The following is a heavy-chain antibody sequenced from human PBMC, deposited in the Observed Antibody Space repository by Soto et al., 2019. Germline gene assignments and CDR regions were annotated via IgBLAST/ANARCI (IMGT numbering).Heavy chain of an antibody. J-gene: IGHJ6*02. CDR2: IYYSGST. Sequence: PSETLSLTCTVSGGSISSYYWSWIRQPPGKGLEWIGYIYYSGSTNYNPSLKSRVTISVDTSKNQFSLKLSSVTAADTAIYFCARGRDAASQFYTPHGMDVWGQGTTVTVSS. CDR3: ARGRDAASQFYTPHGMDV. CDR1: GGSISSYY. D-gene: IGHD2-15*01. V-gene: IGHV4-59*01.